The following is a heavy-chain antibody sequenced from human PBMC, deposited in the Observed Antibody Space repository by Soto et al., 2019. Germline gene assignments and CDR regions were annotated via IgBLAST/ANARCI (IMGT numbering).Heavy chain of an antibody. J-gene: IGHJ6*02. CDR3: ARASPTVEMATIKDV. V-gene: IGHV3-72*01. Sequence: GGSLRLSCAASGFTFSDHYMDWVRQAPGKGLEWVGRTRNKANSYTTEYAASVKGRFTISRDDSKNSLYLQMNSLKTEDTAVYYCARASPTVEMATIKDVWGQGTTVTVSS. CDR2: TRNKANSYTT. CDR1: GFTFSDHY. D-gene: IGHD5-12*01.